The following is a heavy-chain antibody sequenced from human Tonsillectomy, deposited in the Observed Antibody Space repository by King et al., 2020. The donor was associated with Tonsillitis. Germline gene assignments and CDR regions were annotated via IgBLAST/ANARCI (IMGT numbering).Heavy chain of an antibody. Sequence: VQLQESGPGLVKPSETLSLTCTVSGGSISSYYWSWIRQPPGKGLEWIGYIYYSGSTNYNPSLKSRVTISVDTSKNQFSLKLSSVTAADTAVYYCARGNVLRYFDWLFPPLYFDYWGEGTLVTVSS. J-gene: IGHJ4*02. D-gene: IGHD3-9*01. V-gene: IGHV4-59*01. CDR3: ARGNVLRYFDWLFPPLYFDY. CDR2: IYYSGST. CDR1: GGSISSYY.